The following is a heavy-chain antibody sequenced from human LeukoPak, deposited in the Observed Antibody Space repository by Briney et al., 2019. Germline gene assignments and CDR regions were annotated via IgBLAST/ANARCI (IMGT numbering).Heavy chain of an antibody. Sequence: SETLCLTCTVSGGSISSGYWSWIRQPPGKGLEWIGYIYYSGSTNYNPSLKSRVTISVDTSKNQFSLKLTSVTAADTAVYYCARGLYDYVWGSYRNWGQGTLVTVSS. CDR3: ARGLYDYVWGSYRN. CDR1: GGSISSGY. J-gene: IGHJ4*02. D-gene: IGHD3-16*02. V-gene: IGHV4-59*01. CDR2: IYYSGST.